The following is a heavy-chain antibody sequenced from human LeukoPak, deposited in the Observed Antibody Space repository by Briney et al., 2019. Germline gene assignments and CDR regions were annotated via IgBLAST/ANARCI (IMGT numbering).Heavy chain of an antibody. Sequence: SETLSLTCTVSGGSVTSHCWSWIRQPPGKGLEWIGYMYYNGRTNYNPSLKGRVTISLDTSKKQFSLRLSSVTAADTAVYYCARGEEADYWGQGTLVTVSS. CDR1: GGSVTSHC. CDR3: ARGEEADY. D-gene: IGHD1-26*01. CDR2: MYYNGRT. J-gene: IGHJ4*02. V-gene: IGHV4-59*02.